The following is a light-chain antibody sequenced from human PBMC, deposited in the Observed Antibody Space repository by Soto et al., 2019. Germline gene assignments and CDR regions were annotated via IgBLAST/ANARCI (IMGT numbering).Light chain of an antibody. J-gene: IGKJ4*01. Sequence: EVVLTQSPATLSLSPGESATLSCRASQSVRSYLAWYQQKPGQAPRLLIYGASNRATGIPARFSGSGSGTDFTLTISRLEPEDCAVYYCQQYGRSPLTFGGGTKVEIK. CDR3: QQYGRSPLT. CDR2: GAS. CDR1: QSVRSY. V-gene: IGKV3-20*01.